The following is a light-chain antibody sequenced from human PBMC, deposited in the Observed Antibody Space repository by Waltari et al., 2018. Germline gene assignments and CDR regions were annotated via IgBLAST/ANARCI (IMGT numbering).Light chain of an antibody. Sequence: YALTQPPSVSVSLGQVARVVCSGEHVARFYSYWYQQKSGQFPLLIIYKDNKRPSGIPERFSGSSSGTTATLTISGVQAEDEADYHCLSPDNSGTYWVFGGGTKVTVV. CDR1: HVARFY. CDR3: LSPDNSGTYWV. J-gene: IGLJ3*02. CDR2: KDN. V-gene: IGLV3-16*01.